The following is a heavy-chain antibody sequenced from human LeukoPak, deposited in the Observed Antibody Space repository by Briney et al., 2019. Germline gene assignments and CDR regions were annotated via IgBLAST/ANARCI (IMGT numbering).Heavy chain of an antibody. CDR2: ISSNGGST. J-gene: IGHJ4*02. D-gene: IGHD3-10*01. CDR1: GFTFSRYA. V-gene: IGHV3-64D*06. Sequence: PGGTLRLSCSASGFTFSRYAMHWVRHAPGKGLEYVSAISSNGGSTYYADSVKGRFTTSRDNSRNTLHLQMSSLRVEDMAVYYCVKDSSSGSYFDYWGQGTLVTVSS. CDR3: VKDSSSGSYFDY.